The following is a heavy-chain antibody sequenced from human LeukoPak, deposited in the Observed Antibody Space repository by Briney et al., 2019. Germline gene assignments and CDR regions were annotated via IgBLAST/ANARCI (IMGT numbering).Heavy chain of an antibody. CDR1: GYSFTSYW. J-gene: IGHJ4*02. V-gene: IGHV5-51*01. CDR2: IYPGDSDI. Sequence: GESLKISCKGSGYSFTSYWIGWVRQMPGKGLEWMAIIYPGDSDIRYSPSFQGQVTISAGKSISTAFLQWSSLKASDTAIYYCARQVGGDIDYWGQGTLVTVSS. CDR3: ARQVGGDIDY. D-gene: IGHD3-16*01.